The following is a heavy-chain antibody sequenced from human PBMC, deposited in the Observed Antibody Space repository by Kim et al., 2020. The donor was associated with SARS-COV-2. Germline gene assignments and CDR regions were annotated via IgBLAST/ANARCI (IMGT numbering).Heavy chain of an antibody. CDR2: IIPIFGTA. Sequence: SVKVSCKASGGTFSSYAISWVRQAPGQGLEWMGGIIPIFGTANYAQKFQGRVTITADESTSTAYMELSSLRSEDTAVYYCARDRSRVLLWFGESQNYYYYGMDVLGQGTTVTVSS. CDR3: ARDRSRVLLWFGESQNYYYYGMDV. V-gene: IGHV1-69*13. D-gene: IGHD3-10*01. CDR1: GGTFSSYA. J-gene: IGHJ6*02.